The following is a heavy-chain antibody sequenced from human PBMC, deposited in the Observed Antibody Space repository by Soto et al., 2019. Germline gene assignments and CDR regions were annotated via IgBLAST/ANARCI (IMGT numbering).Heavy chain of an antibody. V-gene: IGHV3-48*03. D-gene: IGHD6-19*01. CDR2: ISSSGSTI. CDR1: GFTFSSYE. CDR3: ARDQSIAVAGRLYFDY. J-gene: IGHJ4*02. Sequence: HPGGSLRLSCAASGFTFSSYEMNWVRQAPGRGLEWVSYISSSGSTIYYADSVKGRFTIPRDNAKNSLYLQMNSLRAEDTAVYYCARDQSIAVAGRLYFDYWGQGTLVTVSS.